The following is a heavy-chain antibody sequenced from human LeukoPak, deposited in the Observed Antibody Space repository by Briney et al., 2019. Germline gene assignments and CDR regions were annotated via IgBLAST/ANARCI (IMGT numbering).Heavy chain of an antibody. CDR1: GFTFSSYA. V-gene: IGHV3-23*01. CDR2: ISGSGAST. CDR3: ARRGGRFDY. D-gene: IGHD2-15*01. J-gene: IGHJ4*02. Sequence: GGSLRLSCAASGFTFSSYAMSWVRQAPGKGLEWVSDISGSGASTYYADSVKGRFTISRDNSKNTLYLQMNSLRAEDTAVYYCARRGGRFDYWGQGSLVTVSS.